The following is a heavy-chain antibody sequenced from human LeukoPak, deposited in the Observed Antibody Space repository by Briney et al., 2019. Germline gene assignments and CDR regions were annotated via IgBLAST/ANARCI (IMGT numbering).Heavy chain of an antibody. CDR1: GYTFTTYG. CDR2: ISAYNGNT. CDR3: ARDPQQLVGATGGGFQY. V-gene: IGHV1-18*01. J-gene: IGHJ4*02. D-gene: IGHD1-26*01. Sequence: GASVKVSCKASGYTFTTYGITWVRQAPGPGLEWMGWISAYNGNTNYAQKLQGRVTMTTDTSTSTAYMELRSLRSDDTAVYYCARDPQQLVGATGGGFQYWGQGTLVTVSS.